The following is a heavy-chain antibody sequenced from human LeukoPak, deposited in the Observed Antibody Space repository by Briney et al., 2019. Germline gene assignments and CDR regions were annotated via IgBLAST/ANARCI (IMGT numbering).Heavy chain of an antibody. J-gene: IGHJ4*02. Sequence: GGSLRLSCAASGFTFSNYGMHWVRQAPGKGLEWVAVIWYDGSNEYYADSVKGRFSISRDNAKNSLYLQMSSLRAEDTAVYYCARGGHRQKEFWGQGTLVTVSS. CDR1: GFTFSNYG. CDR2: IWYDGSNE. V-gene: IGHV3-33*01. D-gene: IGHD3-10*01. CDR3: ARGGHRQKEF.